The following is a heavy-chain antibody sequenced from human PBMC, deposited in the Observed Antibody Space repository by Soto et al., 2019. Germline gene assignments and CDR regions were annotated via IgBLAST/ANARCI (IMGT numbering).Heavy chain of an antibody. J-gene: IGHJ4*02. D-gene: IGHD6-13*01. CDR3: AKDGAIAAADYFFDY. CDR2: IASDGKDK. V-gene: IGHV3-30*18. Sequence: ESGGGVVQPGRSLKLSCAASGFTFSNYAIHWVRQAPGKGLEWVAVIASDGKDKRYADSVKGRFTISRDNSKNTVYLQVNSLRGEDTAVYYCAKDGAIAAADYFFDYWGQGSLVTVSS. CDR1: GFTFSNYA.